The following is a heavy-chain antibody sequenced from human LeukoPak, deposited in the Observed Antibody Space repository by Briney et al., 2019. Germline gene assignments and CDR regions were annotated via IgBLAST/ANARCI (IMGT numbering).Heavy chain of an antibody. D-gene: IGHD2-2*01. V-gene: IGHV3-23*01. CDR1: GFTFSSYG. Sequence: GGSLRLSCAVSGFTFSSYGMSWVRQAPGKGLEWVSSISGSGGSTYYADSVKGRFTISRDNSKNTLHLQMNSLRAEDTAVYYCATAHLVVPGAMDMVFDYWGQGTLVTVSS. J-gene: IGHJ4*02. CDR2: ISGSGGST. CDR3: ATAHLVVPGAMDMVFDY.